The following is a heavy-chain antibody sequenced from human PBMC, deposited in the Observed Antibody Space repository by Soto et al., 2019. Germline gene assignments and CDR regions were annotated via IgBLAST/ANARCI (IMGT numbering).Heavy chain of an antibody. CDR2: ISAYNGNT. D-gene: IGHD3-3*01. J-gene: IGHJ6*02. Sequence: ASVKVSCKASGYTFTSYGISWVRQAPGQGLEWMGWISAYNGNTNYAQKLQGRVTMTTDTSTSTAYMELRSLRSDDTAVYYCARVRDYYFWSGYYYYYYGRDVWGQGTTVTVSS. V-gene: IGHV1-18*01. CDR1: GYTFTSYG. CDR3: ARVRDYYFWSGYYYYYYGRDV.